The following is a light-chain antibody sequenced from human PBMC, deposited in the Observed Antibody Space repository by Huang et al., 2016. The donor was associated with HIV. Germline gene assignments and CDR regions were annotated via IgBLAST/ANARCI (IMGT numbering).Light chain of an antibody. Sequence: DIQMTQSPSSLSASVGDRVTITCRASQSISRYLNWYQQKPRKAPKILIYGASSLQSGVPARFSGSGSGTDFTLTISSLQPEDFAAYYCQQSYSTPLTFGGGTRVEIK. CDR2: GAS. J-gene: IGKJ4*01. V-gene: IGKV1-39*01. CDR1: QSISRY. CDR3: QQSYSTPLT.